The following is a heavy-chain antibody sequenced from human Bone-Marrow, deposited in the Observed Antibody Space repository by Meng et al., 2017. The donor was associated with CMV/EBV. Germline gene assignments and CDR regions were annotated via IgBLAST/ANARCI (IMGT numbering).Heavy chain of an antibody. CDR3: ARGPYYGSGSYVL. CDR1: GGSVSSGSYY. CDR2: IYDSGST. D-gene: IGHD3-10*01. V-gene: IGHV4-61*01. J-gene: IGHJ4*02. Sequence: SETLSLTCTVSGGSVSSGSYYWSWIRQPPGKGLEWIGYIYDSGSTNYNPSLKSRVTISVDTSKNQFSLKLSSVTAADTAVYYCARGPYYGSGSYVLWGQGTLVTVSS.